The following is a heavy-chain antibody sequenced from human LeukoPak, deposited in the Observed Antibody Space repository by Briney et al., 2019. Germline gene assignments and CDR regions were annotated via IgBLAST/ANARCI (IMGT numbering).Heavy chain of an antibody. CDR1: GFTFSSYA. CDR3: AKVTDSFWSNSIDY. D-gene: IGHD3-3*01. J-gene: IGHJ4*02. Sequence: GGSLRLSCAASGFTFSSYAMGWVRQAPGKGLEWVSVISASGDGTDYADSVKGRFTISRDNSKNTLYLQMNSLRAEDTAVYYCAKVTDSFWSNSIDYWGQGTLVTVSS. V-gene: IGHV3-23*01. CDR2: ISASGDGT.